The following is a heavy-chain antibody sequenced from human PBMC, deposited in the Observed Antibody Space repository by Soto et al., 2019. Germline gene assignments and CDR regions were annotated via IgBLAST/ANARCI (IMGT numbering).Heavy chain of an antibody. Sequence: QVQLVESGGGVVQPGRSLRLSCAASGFTFSSYGMHWFRQAPGKGLEWVAVISYDGSNKYYADSVKGRFTISRDNSKNTLYLQMNSLRAEDTAVYYCAKSRLDIVVVVATTGPFDYWGQGTLVTVSS. CDR3: AKSRLDIVVVVATTGPFDY. CDR1: GFTFSSYG. D-gene: IGHD2-15*01. J-gene: IGHJ4*02. CDR2: ISYDGSNK. V-gene: IGHV3-30*18.